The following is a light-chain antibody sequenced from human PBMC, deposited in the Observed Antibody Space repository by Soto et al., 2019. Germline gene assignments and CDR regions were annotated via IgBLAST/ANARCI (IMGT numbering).Light chain of an antibody. V-gene: IGKV3-11*01. CDR2: DAS. CDR3: QQRSNWPPIT. Sequence: IVLTQSLDTLSLSPGEGATLSCLASQSVSSYLAWYQQKPGQAPRLLIYDASNRATGIPARFSGSGSGTDFTLTISSLEPEDFAVYYCQQRSNWPPITFGQRTLLEI. CDR1: QSVSSY. J-gene: IGKJ5*01.